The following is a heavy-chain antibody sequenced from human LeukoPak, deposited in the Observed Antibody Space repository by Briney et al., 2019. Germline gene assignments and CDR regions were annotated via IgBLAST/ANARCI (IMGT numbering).Heavy chain of an antibody. V-gene: IGHV1-18*01. D-gene: IGHD4-23*01. Sequence: ASVKVSCKASGYTFTSYDINWVRQATGQGLEWMGGFDPEDGETIYAQKFQGRVTMTTDTSTSTAYMELRSLRSDDTAVYYCARVDSGGNSDFDYFDYWGQGTLVTVSS. J-gene: IGHJ4*02. CDR2: FDPEDGET. CDR3: ARVDSGGNSDFDYFDY. CDR1: GYTFTSYD.